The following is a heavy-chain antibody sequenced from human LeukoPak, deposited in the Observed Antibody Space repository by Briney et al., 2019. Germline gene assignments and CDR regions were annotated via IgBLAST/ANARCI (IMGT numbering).Heavy chain of an antibody. V-gene: IGHV1-8*01. CDR3: ARGTAMVAGYYYYYYMDV. CDR1: GYTFTSYD. J-gene: IGHJ6*03. Sequence: GASVKVSCKASGYTFTSYDINWVRQATGQGLEWMGWMNPNSGNTGYAQKFQGRVTMTRNTSISTAYMEPSSLRSEDTAVYYCARGTAMVAGYYYYYYMDVWGKGTTVTVSS. D-gene: IGHD5-18*01. CDR2: MNPNSGNT.